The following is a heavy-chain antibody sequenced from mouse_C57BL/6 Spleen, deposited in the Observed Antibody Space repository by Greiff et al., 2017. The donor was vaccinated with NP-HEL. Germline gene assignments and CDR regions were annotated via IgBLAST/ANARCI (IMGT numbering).Heavy chain of an antibody. Sequence: EVKLMESEGGLVQPGSSMKLSCTASGFTFSDYYMAWVRQVPEKGLEWVANINYDGSSTYYLDSLKSRFIISRDNAKNILYLQMSSPKSEDTATYYCARDDPGRGFAYWGQGTLVTVSA. CDR2: INYDGSST. J-gene: IGHJ3*01. D-gene: IGHD3-3*01. CDR1: GFTFSDYY. CDR3: ARDDPGRGFAY. V-gene: IGHV5-16*01.